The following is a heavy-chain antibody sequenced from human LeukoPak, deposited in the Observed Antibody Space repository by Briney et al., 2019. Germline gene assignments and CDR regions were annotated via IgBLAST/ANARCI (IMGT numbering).Heavy chain of an antibody. D-gene: IGHD5-24*01. J-gene: IGHJ4*02. CDR2: ISYEAST. Sequence: SETLSLTCAVPGASFSGFFWSWIRQSPGKGLEFIGEISYEASTNYKPSLNSRVTISVDTSKNQFSLKLSSVTAADTAVYYCAANRDGYKLPHYWGQGILVTVSS. V-gene: IGHV4-34*01. CDR3: AANRDGYKLPHY. CDR1: GASFSGFF.